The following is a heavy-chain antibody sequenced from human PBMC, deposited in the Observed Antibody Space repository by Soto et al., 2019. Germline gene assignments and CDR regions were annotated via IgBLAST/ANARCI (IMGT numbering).Heavy chain of an antibody. D-gene: IGHD1-7*01. CDR1: GGSISSSSYY. CDR2: IFYSGST. CDR3: AREKTTIGDFDY. V-gene: IGHV4-61*01. J-gene: IGHJ4*02. Sequence: SETLSLTCTVSGGSISSSSYYWGWIRQPPGKGLEWIGYIFYSGSTNYNPSLKSRVTISVDTSKNQFSLRLSSVTAADTAVYYCAREKTTIGDFDYWGQGTLVTVSS.